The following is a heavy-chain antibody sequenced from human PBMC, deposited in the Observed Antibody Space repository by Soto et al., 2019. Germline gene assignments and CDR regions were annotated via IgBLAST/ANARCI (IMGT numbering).Heavy chain of an antibody. CDR3: AISGFVAGLFDY. V-gene: IGHV3-30*03. J-gene: IGHJ4*02. CDR2: ISYDGSNK. D-gene: IGHD6-19*01. CDR1: GFTFSSYG. Sequence: QVQLVESGGGVVQPGRSLRLSCAASGFTFSSYGMHWVRQAPGKGLEWVAVISYDGSNKYYADSVKGRFTISRDNSKNTLDLQMNSLRAEDTAVYYGAISGFVAGLFDYWGQGTLVTVSS.